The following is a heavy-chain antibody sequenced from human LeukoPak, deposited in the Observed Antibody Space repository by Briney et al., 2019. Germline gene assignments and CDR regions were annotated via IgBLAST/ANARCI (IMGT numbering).Heavy chain of an antibody. CDR2: INHSGST. Sequence: SETLSLTCTVSGGSISSYYWSWIRQPPGKGLEWIGEINHSGSTNYNPSLKSRVTISVDTSKNQFSLKLSSVTAADTAVYYCARAPSWSGYPRRPYYFDYWGQGTLVTVSS. CDR3: ARAPSWSGYPRRPYYFDY. J-gene: IGHJ4*02. D-gene: IGHD3-3*01. CDR1: GGSISSYY. V-gene: IGHV4-34*01.